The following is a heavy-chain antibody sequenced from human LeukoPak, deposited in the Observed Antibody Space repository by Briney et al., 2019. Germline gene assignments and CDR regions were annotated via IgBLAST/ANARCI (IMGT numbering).Heavy chain of an antibody. CDR2: ISSSSSYI. CDR1: GFTFSSYS. CDR3: ARDGITIFGVVTDY. J-gene: IGHJ4*02. Sequence: GGSLRLSCAASGFTFSSYSMNWVRQAPGKGLEWVSSISSSSSYIYCADSVKGRFTISRDNAKNSLYLQMNSLRAEDTAVYYRARDGITIFGVVTDYWGQGTLVTVSS. V-gene: IGHV3-21*01. D-gene: IGHD3-3*01.